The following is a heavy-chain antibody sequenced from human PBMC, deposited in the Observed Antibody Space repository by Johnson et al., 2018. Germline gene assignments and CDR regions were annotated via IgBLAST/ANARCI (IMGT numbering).Heavy chain of an antibody. CDR1: GYTFTSYA. V-gene: IGHV1-8*02. CDR2: MNPNSGNT. J-gene: IGHJ6*02. D-gene: IGHD2-2*01. Sequence: QVQLVQSGAEVKKPGASVKVSCKASGYTFTSYAMHWVRQAPGQRLEWMGWMNPNSGNTGYAQKFQGRVTMTRNTSISTAEMELGSLRSEDTAVYYCARGPIGVVQAGIGDVWGQGTTVTVSS. CDR3: ARGPIGVVQAGIGDV.